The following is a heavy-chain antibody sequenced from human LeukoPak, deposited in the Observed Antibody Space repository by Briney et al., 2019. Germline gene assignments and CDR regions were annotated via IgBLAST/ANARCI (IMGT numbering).Heavy chain of an antibody. V-gene: IGHV1-18*01. Sequence: AAVKNTCKASGYTFTSYGISWVRQAPGQGLEWMGWISAYNGNTNYAQKLQGRVTMTTDTSTSTAYMELRSLRSDDTAVYYCARDTKYCSGGSCYPTHFDYWGQGTLV. CDR2: ISAYNGNT. CDR3: ARDTKYCSGGSCYPTHFDY. CDR1: GYTFTSYG. D-gene: IGHD2-15*01. J-gene: IGHJ4*02.